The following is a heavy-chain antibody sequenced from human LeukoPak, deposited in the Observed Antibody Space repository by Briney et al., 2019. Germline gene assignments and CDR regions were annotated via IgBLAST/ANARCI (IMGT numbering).Heavy chain of an antibody. CDR3: ARGGVGATTYVWFDP. D-gene: IGHD1-26*01. CDR1: GYTFTNYY. V-gene: IGHV1-46*01. CDR2: INTSGGST. J-gene: IGHJ5*02. Sequence: ASVNVSCKASGYTFTNYYIHWVRQAPGQGLECVGIINTSGGSTCYAQKFQGRVTMTRDISTSTVYMELSSLRSEDTAVYYCARGGVGATTYVWFDPWGQGTLVTVSS.